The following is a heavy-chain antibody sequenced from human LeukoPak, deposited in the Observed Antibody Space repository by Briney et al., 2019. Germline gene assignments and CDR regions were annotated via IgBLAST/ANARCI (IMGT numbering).Heavy chain of an antibody. D-gene: IGHD3-3*01. CDR2: IYSGGST. CDR3: ARASIHGMDV. Sequence: PGGSLRLSCAASGFTVSSNYMSWVRQAPGKGLEWVSVIYSGGSTYYADSVNGRFTISRETSKNTLCLQMNRLRAEETCVYYCARASIHGMDVWGQGTTVTVSS. V-gene: IGHV3-66*01. J-gene: IGHJ6*02. CDR1: GFTVSSNY.